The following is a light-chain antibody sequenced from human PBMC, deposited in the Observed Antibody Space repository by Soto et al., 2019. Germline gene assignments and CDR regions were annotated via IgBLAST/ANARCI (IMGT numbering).Light chain of an antibody. V-gene: IGLV2-14*01. CDR1: SSDVGGYNY. CDR3: SSYTSSSTPRYV. Sequence: QSVLTQPASVSGSPGQSITISCTGTSSDVGGYNYVSWYQQHPGKAPKLMIYEVSNRPPGVSNRFSGSKSGNTASLTISGLQAEDEADYYCSSYTSSSTPRYVFGTGTKV. J-gene: IGLJ1*01. CDR2: EVS.